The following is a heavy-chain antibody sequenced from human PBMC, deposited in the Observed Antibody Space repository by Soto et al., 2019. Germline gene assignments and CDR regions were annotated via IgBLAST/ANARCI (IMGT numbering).Heavy chain of an antibody. CDR3: AKEYQVGYYAFWSGYYTHYGMDV. D-gene: IGHD3-3*01. CDR1: GFTFSSYG. J-gene: IGHJ6*02. CDR2: ISYDGSNK. Sequence: PGGSLRLSCAASGFTFSSYGMHWVRQAPGKGLEWVAVISYDGSNKYYADSVKGRFTISRDNSKNTLYLQMNSLRAEDTAVYYCAKEYQVGYYAFWSGYYTHYGMDVWGQGTTVTV. V-gene: IGHV3-30*18.